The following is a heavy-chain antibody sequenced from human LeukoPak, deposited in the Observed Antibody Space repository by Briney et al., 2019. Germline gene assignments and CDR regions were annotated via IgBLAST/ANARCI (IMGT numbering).Heavy chain of an antibody. J-gene: IGHJ6*03. CDR2: MNPNSGNT. V-gene: IGHV1-8*03. Sequence: GASVKISCKASGNTFNNYAIHWLRQAPGRGPEWMGWMNPNSGNTGYAQKFQGRVTITRNTSISTAYMELSSLRSEDTAVYYCARKTFEQRYYYYYYMDVWGKGTTVTVSS. CDR3: ARKTFEQRYYYYYYMDV. CDR1: GNTFNNYA. D-gene: IGHD6-25*01.